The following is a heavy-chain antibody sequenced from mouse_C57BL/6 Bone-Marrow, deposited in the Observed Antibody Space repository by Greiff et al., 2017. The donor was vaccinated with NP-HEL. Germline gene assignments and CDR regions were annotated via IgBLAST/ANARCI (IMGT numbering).Heavy chain of an antibody. Sequence: DVHLVESGEGLVKPGGSLKLSCAASGFTFSSYAMSWVRQTPEKRLEWVAYISSGGDYIYYADTVKGRFTISRDNARNTLYLQMSSLKSEDTAMYYCTRGGSSPYYAMDYWGQGTSVTVSS. CDR2: ISSGGDYI. D-gene: IGHD1-1*01. J-gene: IGHJ4*01. CDR3: TRGGSSPYYAMDY. CDR1: GFTFSSYA. V-gene: IGHV5-9-1*02.